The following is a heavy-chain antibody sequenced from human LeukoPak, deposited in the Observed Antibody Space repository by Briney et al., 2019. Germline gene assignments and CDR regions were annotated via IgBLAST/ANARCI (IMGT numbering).Heavy chain of an antibody. J-gene: IGHJ5*02. V-gene: IGHV4-39*07. D-gene: IGHD3-10*01. CDR1: GGSISSSSYY. Sequence: SETLSLTCTVSGGSISSSSYYWGWIRQPPGKGLEWIGSIYHSGSTYYNPSLKSRVTISVDTSKNQFSLKLSSVTAADTAVYYCARGPDLWFGELSEKSNWFDPWGQGTLVTVSS. CDR3: ARGPDLWFGELSEKSNWFDP. CDR2: IYHSGST.